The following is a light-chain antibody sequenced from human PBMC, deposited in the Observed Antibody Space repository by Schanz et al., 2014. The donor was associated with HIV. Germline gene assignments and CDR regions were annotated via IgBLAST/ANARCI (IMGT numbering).Light chain of an antibody. V-gene: IGLV1-47*01. CDR1: SSNVGSNY. CDR3: ATWDTSLNGVV. Sequence: QSVLTQPPSASGTPGQRVTISCSGSSSNVGSNYVYWYQQLPGTAPKLLIYRNHQRPSGVPDRFSGSKSGTSASLAITGLQAEDEADYYCATWDTSLNGVVFGGGTKLTVL. J-gene: IGLJ3*02. CDR2: RNH.